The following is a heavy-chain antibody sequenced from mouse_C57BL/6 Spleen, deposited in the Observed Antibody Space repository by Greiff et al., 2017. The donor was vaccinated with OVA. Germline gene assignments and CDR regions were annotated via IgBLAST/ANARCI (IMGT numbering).Heavy chain of an antibody. CDR2: IDPSDSYT. Sequence: QVQLQQPGAELVKPGASVKLSCKASGYTFTSYWMQWVKQRPGQGLEWIGEIDPSDSYTNYNQKFKGKATLTVDTSSSTAYMQLSSLTSEDSAVYYCAGGDNYGFADWGKGTLVTVSA. CDR1: GYTFTSYW. V-gene: IGHV1-50*01. D-gene: IGHD1-3*01. J-gene: IGHJ3*01. CDR3: AGGDNYGFAD.